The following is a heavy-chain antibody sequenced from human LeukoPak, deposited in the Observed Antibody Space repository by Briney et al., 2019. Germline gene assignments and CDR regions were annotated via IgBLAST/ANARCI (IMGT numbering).Heavy chain of an antibody. CDR2: IYYSGST. CDR1: GGSISSYQ. J-gene: IGHJ6*03. CDR3: ARTTEGYCRGRSCYSYYYYMDV. V-gene: IGHV4-59*01. Sequence: SETLSLTCTVSGGSISSYQWSWIRQPPGKGLEWIGNIYYSGSTNYNPSLTSRVTISVDTSKNQFSLKLRSVTAADTAVYYCARTTEGYCRGRSCYSYYYYMDVWGKGTTVTVSS. D-gene: IGHD2-15*01.